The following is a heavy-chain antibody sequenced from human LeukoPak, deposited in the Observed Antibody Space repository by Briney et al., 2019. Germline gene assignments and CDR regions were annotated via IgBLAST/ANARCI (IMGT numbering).Heavy chain of an antibody. D-gene: IGHD3-10*01. CDR1: GGSISSYY. CDR3: ARDSLWFGSGMDV. J-gene: IGHJ6*04. V-gene: IGHV4-59*01. Sequence: SETLSLTCTVSGGSISSYYWSWIRQPPGEGLEWIGYIYYSGSANYNPSLKSRVTISVDTPKNQFSMKLSSVTAAETAVYYCARDSLWFGSGMDVWGKGTTVTVSS. CDR2: IYYSGSA.